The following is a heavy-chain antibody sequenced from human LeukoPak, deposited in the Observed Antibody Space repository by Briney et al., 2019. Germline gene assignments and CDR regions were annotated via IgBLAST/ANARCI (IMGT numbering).Heavy chain of an antibody. V-gene: IGHV3-23*01. D-gene: IGHD6-6*01. CDR1: GFTLRSYD. Sequence: QSGGSLRLSCAASGFTLRSYDMYWVRQAPGKGLEWVSAISGSGGSTYYADSVKGRFTISRDNSKNTLYLQMNSLRAEDTAVYYCAKDWSIAAPGGDYYYGMDVWGQGTTVTVSS. J-gene: IGHJ6*02. CDR3: AKDWSIAAPGGDYYYGMDV. CDR2: ISGSGGST.